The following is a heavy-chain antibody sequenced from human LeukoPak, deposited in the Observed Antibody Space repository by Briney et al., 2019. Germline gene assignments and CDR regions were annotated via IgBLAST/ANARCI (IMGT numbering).Heavy chain of an antibody. Sequence: SSVKVSCKASGGTFSSYAISWVRQAPGQGLEWMGGIIPIFGTANYAQKFQGRVTITADESTSTAYMELSSLRSEDTAVYYCASTTVNYYDSSVLRRAEYFQHWGQGTLVTVSS. CDR2: IIPIFGTA. D-gene: IGHD3-22*01. V-gene: IGHV1-69*01. J-gene: IGHJ1*01. CDR1: GGTFSSYA. CDR3: ASTTVNYYDSSVLRRAEYFQH.